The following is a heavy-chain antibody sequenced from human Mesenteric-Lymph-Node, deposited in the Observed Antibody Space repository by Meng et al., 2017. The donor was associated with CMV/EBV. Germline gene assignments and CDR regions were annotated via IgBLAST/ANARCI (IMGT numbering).Heavy chain of an antibody. V-gene: IGHV1-18*01. D-gene: IGHD6-19*01. J-gene: IGHJ4*02. Sequence: ASVKVSCKASGYNFPIYDINWVRQAPGQGFEWMGWISAYNGNTNYAQKVQGRVTMTTDTSTSTAYMELRSLRSDDTAVYYCARDFSQGYSSGGDYWGQGTLVTVSS. CDR2: ISAYNGNT. CDR1: GYNFPIYD. CDR3: ARDFSQGYSSGGDY.